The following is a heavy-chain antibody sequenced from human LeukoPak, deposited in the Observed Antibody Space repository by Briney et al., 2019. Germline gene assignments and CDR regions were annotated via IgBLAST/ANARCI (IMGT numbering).Heavy chain of an antibody. CDR3: AREYYDSSGSYYFDY. J-gene: IGHJ4*02. CDR2: INSDGSST. CDR1: GFTFSSYW. V-gene: IGHV3-74*01. Sequence: QPGGSLRLSCAASGFTFSSYWMHWVRHAPGKGLVWVSRINSDGSSTSYADSVKGRFTISRDNAKNTLYLQMNSLRAEDTAVYYCAREYYDSSGSYYFDYWGQGTLVTVSS. D-gene: IGHD3-22*01.